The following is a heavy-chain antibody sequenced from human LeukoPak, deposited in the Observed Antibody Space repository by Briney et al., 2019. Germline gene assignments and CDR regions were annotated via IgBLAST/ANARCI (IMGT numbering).Heavy chain of an antibody. Sequence: GGSLRLSCAASGFTFSNAWMSWVRQAPGKGLEWVGRIKSKTDGGTTDYAAPVKGRFTISRDNSKNTLYLQMNSLRAEDTAVYYCAKAYGSGSFYNSFDYWGQGTLVTVSS. CDR2: IKSKTDGGTT. CDR3: AKAYGSGSFYNSFDY. J-gene: IGHJ4*02. V-gene: IGHV3-15*01. CDR1: GFTFSNAW. D-gene: IGHD3-10*01.